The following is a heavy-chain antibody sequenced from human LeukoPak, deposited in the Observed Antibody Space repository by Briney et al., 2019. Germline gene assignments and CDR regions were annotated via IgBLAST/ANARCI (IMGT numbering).Heavy chain of an antibody. J-gene: IGHJ5*02. D-gene: IGHD1-26*01. CDR1: GGSISSSSYY. CDR2: IYYSGST. V-gene: IGHV4-39*01. CDR3: ARRRGEQSVTYWFDP. Sequence: SETLSLTCTVSGGSISSSSYYWGWIRQPPGKGLEWIGSIYYSGSTYYNPSLKSRVTISVDTSKNQFSLKLSSVTAADTAVYYCARRRGEQSVTYWFDPWGQGTLVTVSS.